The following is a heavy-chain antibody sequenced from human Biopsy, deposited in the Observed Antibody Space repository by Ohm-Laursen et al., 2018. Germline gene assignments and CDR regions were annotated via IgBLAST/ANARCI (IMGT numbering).Heavy chain of an antibody. J-gene: IGHJ5*02. CDR3: ARETPTGIPFNWFDP. D-gene: IGHD1-1*01. CDR2: TYYRSKCYN. Sequence: QTLSLTCAISGDSVSSNSAAWNWIRQSPSRGLEWLGRTYYRSKCYNDYAVSVKSRMTINADTFKNQFSLQLNSVTPEDTAVYYCARETPTGIPFNWFDPWGQGTLVTVSS. CDR1: GDSVSSNSAA. V-gene: IGHV6-1*01.